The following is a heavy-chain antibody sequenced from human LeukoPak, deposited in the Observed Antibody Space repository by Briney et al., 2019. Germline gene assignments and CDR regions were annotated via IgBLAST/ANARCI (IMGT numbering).Heavy chain of an antibody. CDR3: AKGSKGATRYFDY. CDR1: GFTVSSNY. J-gene: IGHJ4*02. V-gene: IGHV3-66*01. Sequence: GGSLRLSCAASGFTVSSNYMSWVRQAPGKGLEWVSVIYSGGSAYYADSVKGRFTISRDNSKNTLYLQINSLRAEDTAVYYCAKGSKGATRYFDYWGQGTLVTVSS. D-gene: IGHD1-26*01. CDR2: IYSGGSA.